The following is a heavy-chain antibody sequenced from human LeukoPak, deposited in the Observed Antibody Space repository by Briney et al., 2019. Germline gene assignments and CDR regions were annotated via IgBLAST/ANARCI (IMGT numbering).Heavy chain of an antibody. Sequence: SGPALVKPTQILTLTCTFSGFSLSTSGMCVSWIRQPPGKALEWLALIDWDDDKYYSTSLKTRLTISKDTSKNQVVLTMTNMDPVDTATYYCARMVYYGSGSYYSWFDPWGQGTLVTVSS. V-gene: IGHV2-70*01. J-gene: IGHJ5*02. CDR3: ARMVYYGSGSYYSWFDP. D-gene: IGHD3-10*01. CDR2: IDWDDDK. CDR1: GFSLSTSGMC.